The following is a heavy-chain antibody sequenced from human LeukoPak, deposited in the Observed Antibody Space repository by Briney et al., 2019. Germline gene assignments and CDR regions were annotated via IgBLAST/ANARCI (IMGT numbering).Heavy chain of an antibody. J-gene: IGHJ3*02. CDR2: IYSGGST. D-gene: IGHD3-3*02. Sequence: GGSLRLSCAPSGFTLTSNYMSWVRQAPGKGLEWVSVIYSGGSTYYADSVKGRFTISRVNSKNALYLQMNSLRGEGTAVYYCAREISRTGAFDIWGQGTMVTVSS. V-gene: IGHV3-53*05. CDR1: GFTLTSNY. CDR3: AREISRTGAFDI.